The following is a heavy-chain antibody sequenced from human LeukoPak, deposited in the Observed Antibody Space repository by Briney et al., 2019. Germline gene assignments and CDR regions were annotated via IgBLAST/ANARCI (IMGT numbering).Heavy chain of an antibody. CDR2: ISWNSGTI. J-gene: IGHJ4*02. CDR1: GFTFDDFG. V-gene: IGHV3-9*01. D-gene: IGHD2-15*01. Sequence: PGRSLRLSCAASGFTFDDFGMHWVRQGPGKGLEWVSGISWNSGTIGYADSVKGRFTISRDNAKNSLYLQMNSLRAEDTALYYGEKGFDNGGFCSGGSCHQYYFDYWGKETLATVSS. CDR3: EKGFDNGGFCSGGSCHQYYFDY.